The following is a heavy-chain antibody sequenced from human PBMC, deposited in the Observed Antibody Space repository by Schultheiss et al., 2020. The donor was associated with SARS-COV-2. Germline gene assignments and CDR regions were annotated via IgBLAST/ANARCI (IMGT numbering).Heavy chain of an antibody. Sequence: SETLSLTCTVSGGSISSYYWSWIRQPPGKGLEWIGYIYYSGSTNYNPSLKSRVTMSVDTSKNQFSLKLSSVTAADTAVYYCARSCYGSTRWVNMDYWGQGTLVTVSS. J-gene: IGHJ4*02. V-gene: IGHV4-59*12. CDR3: ARSCYGSTRWVNMDY. D-gene: IGHD3-10*01. CDR2: IYYSGST. CDR1: GGSISSYY.